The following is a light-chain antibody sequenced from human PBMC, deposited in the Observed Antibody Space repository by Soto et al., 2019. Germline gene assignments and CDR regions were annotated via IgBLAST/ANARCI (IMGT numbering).Light chain of an antibody. CDR1: SSDVGGYNY. Sequence: QSALTQPASVSGSPGQSITISCTGTSSDVGGYNYVSWYQQHPGKAPKLMIYEVSNRPSGVSNRFSGSKSGNTASLTISGLQDEDEADYYCSLYTSSSPVVFGGGTKLTVL. CDR3: SLYTSSSPVV. J-gene: IGLJ2*01. V-gene: IGLV2-14*01. CDR2: EVS.